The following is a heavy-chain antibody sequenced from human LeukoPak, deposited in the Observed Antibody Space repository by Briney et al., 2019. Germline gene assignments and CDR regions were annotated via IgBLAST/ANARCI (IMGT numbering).Heavy chain of an antibody. J-gene: IGHJ4*02. V-gene: IGHV3-23*01. D-gene: IGHD6-19*01. CDR3: AKGNVTGYSSGWPFDY. Sequence: GGSLRLSCAASGFTFSSYAMSWVRQAPGKGLKWVSAISGSGGSTYYADSVKGRFTISRDNTKNTLYLQMNSLRAEDTAVYYCAKGNVTGYSSGWPFDYWGQGTLVTVSS. CDR1: GFTFSSYA. CDR2: ISGSGGST.